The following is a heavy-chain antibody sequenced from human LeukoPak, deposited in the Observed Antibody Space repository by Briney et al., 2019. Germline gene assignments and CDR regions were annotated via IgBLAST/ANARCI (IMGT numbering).Heavy chain of an antibody. V-gene: IGHV1-3*01. Sequence: ASVKVSCKASGYTFTSYAMHWVRQAPGQRLEWMGWINAGNGNTKYSQKFQGRATITRDTSASTAYMELSSLRSEDTAVYYCARGGRGIKSRQLVLYYFDYWGQGTLVTVSS. D-gene: IGHD6-13*01. CDR3: ARGGRGIKSRQLVLYYFDY. J-gene: IGHJ4*02. CDR2: INAGNGNT. CDR1: GYTFTSYA.